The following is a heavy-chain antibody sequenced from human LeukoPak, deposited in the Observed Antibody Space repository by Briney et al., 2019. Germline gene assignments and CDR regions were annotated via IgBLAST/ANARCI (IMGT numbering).Heavy chain of an antibody. CDR2: VNLNTGAT. Sequence: VASVKVSCKPSGYTFTGYYLHWVRQAAGQALKWMGWVNLNTGATVYAQNFQGRVTMSRDTSTSTAYMDLSRLRSDDTAVYYCARDRVGSGWPRPFYFEFWGQGTLVTVSS. V-gene: IGHV1-2*02. D-gene: IGHD6-19*01. CDR1: GYTFTGYY. CDR3: ARDRVGSGWPRPFYFEF. J-gene: IGHJ4*02.